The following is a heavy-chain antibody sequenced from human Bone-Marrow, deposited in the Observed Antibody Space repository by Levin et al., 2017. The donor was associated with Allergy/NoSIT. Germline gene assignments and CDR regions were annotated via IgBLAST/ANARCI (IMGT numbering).Heavy chain of an antibody. CDR3: ARDPGSSGNEPGY. D-gene: IGHD3-22*01. J-gene: IGHJ4*02. Sequence: SQTLSLTCAVSGGSISSGGYSWSWIRQPPGKGLEWIGYIYHSGSTYYNPSLKSRVTISVDRSKNQFSLKLSSVTAADTAVYYCARDPGSSGNEPGYWGQGTLVTVSS. V-gene: IGHV4-30-2*01. CDR1: GGSISSGGYS. CDR2: IYHSGST.